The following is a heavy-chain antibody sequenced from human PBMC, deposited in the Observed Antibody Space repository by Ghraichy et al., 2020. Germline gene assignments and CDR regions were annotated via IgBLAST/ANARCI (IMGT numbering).Heavy chain of an antibody. CDR1: GFSLSNARMG. Sequence: SGPTLVKPTETLTLTCTVSGFSLSNARMGVSWIRHPPGKALEWLAHIFSNDEKSYSTSLKSRLTISKDTSKSQVVLTMTNMDPVDTATYYCARIYYDFWSGYYIPYWGQGTLVTVSS. V-gene: IGHV2-26*01. CDR3: ARIYYDFWSGYYIPY. J-gene: IGHJ4*02. CDR2: IFSNDEK. D-gene: IGHD3-3*01.